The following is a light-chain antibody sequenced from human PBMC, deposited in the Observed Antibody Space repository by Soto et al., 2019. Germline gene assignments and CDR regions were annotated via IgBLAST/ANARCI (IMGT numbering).Light chain of an antibody. CDR3: QQYDSYPWT. CDR2: QAS. J-gene: IGKJ1*01. V-gene: IGKV1-5*03. Sequence: DVQITQCPSTLSASVKDSVTITCRASQSISNWLAWYQQKPGKAPKLLIYQASILESGVPSRFSGSGSGTEFTLTISSLQPDDFATYFCQQYDSYPWTFGQGTKVDI. CDR1: QSISNW.